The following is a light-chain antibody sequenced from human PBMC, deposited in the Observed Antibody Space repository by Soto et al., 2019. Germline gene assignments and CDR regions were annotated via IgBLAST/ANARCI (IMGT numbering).Light chain of an antibody. CDR1: QSVSSW. CDR2: KAS. J-gene: IGKJ4*02. V-gene: IGKV1-5*03. Sequence: DIQMTQSPSTLSASVGDRVTITCRASQSVSSWLAWYQQKPGKVPKLLIYKASTLESGVPSRFSGSGSGTELTLTISSLQPDDFASYYCRQYNSNPLTFGGGTKVEIK. CDR3: RQYNSNPLT.